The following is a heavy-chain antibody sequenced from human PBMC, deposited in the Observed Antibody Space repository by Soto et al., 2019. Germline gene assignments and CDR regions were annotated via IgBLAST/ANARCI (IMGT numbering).Heavy chain of an antibody. Sequence: QVQLVQSGAEVKKPGASVKVSCKASGYTFTSYGISWVRQAPGQGLEWMGWISAYNGNTNYAQKLQGRVNMTTDTSTSTADMELRSLRSDDTAVYYCAREGGAPTIRARWFDHWGQGPLVTVSS. CDR2: ISAYNGNT. J-gene: IGHJ5*02. CDR1: GYTFTSYG. CDR3: AREGGAPTIRARWFDH. D-gene: IGHD1-26*01. V-gene: IGHV1-18*01.